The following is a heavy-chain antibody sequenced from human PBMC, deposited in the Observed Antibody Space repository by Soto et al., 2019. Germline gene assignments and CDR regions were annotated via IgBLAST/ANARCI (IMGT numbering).Heavy chain of an antibody. J-gene: IGHJ4*02. CDR3: ARDLGPDYSRGY. V-gene: IGHV3-48*03. CDR1: GFAFSSYG. Sequence: EVRLVESGGGLVSPGGSLRLSCAASGFAFSSYGLNWVRQAPGRGLEWISYISDSGSSIYYVDTVKGRFTASRDNAKNSVYLQMNSLGAEETAVYYCARDLGPDYSRGYWGQGTLVTVSS. CDR2: ISDSGSSI. D-gene: IGHD4-4*01.